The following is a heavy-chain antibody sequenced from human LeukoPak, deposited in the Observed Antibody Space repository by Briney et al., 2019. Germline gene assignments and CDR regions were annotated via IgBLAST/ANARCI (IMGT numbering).Heavy chain of an antibody. CDR1: GYTFTSYG. V-gene: IGHV1-18*01. CDR3: ARRGFAYCGGDCYDGDAFDI. CDR2: ISAYNGNT. Sequence: ASVKVSCKASGYTFTSYGISWVRQAPGQGLEWMGWISAYNGNTNYAQKLQGRVTMTTDTSTSTAYMELRSLRSDDTAVYYCARRGFAYCGGDCYDGDAFDIWGQGTMVTVSS. D-gene: IGHD2-21*02. J-gene: IGHJ3*02.